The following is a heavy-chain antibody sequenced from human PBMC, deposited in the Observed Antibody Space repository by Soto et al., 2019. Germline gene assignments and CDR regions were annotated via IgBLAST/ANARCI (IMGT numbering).Heavy chain of an antibody. J-gene: IGHJ3*02. CDR1: RFSFSSYA. CDR3: ARDRIAFDSSGLNAFDI. V-gene: IGHV3-33*01. CDR2: IGFDGENE. Sequence: QVQLVESGGGVVQPGRSLRLSCAASRFSFSSYAMHWVRQAPGKGLEWVAVIGFDGENEYYGDSVKGRFTISRANSNNILYLQMDSLRVEDTAVYYPARDRIAFDSSGLNAFDIWGQGTMVTVSS. D-gene: IGHD3-22*01.